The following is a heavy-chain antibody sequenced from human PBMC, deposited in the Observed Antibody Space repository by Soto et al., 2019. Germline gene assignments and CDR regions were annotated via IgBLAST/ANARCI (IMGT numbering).Heavy chain of an antibody. CDR3: ARTFDTITYYFDY. D-gene: IGHD3-9*01. J-gene: IGHJ4*02. CDR1: EFSFSSYA. V-gene: IGHV3-30-3*01. Sequence: QVHLVESGGGVGQPGGFLRLACAASEFSFSSYAMHWIRQAPGKGLEWVAVISFDGNIIQYADSVKGRFIISRDNIKNTLYLQMNSLRGEDTAVYYCARTFDTITYYFDYWGQGTQVTVTS. CDR2: ISFDGNII.